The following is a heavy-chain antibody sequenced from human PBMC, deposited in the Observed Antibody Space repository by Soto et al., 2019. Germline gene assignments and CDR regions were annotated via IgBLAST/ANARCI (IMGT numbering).Heavy chain of an antibody. Sequence: GGSLRLSCAASGFTFSSYGMSWVRQAPGRGLEWVASIKQDGGEKYYMDSVKGRFTISKDNAKNSLYLQLNSLRAGDTAVYYCARDSHAHFDYWGQGTLVTVSS. J-gene: IGHJ4*02. CDR1: GFTFSSYG. CDR3: ARDSHAHFDY. V-gene: IGHV3-7*01. CDR2: IKQDGGEK.